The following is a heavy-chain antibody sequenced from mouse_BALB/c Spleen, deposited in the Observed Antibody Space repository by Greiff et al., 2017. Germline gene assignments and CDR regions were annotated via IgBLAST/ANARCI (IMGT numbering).Heavy chain of an antibody. D-gene: IGHD2-1*01. J-gene: IGHJ3*01. CDR2: IDPANGNT. CDR1: GFNIKDTY. Sequence: EVKLMESGAELVKPGASVKLSCTASGFNIKDTYMHWVKQRPEQGLEWIGRIDPANGNTKYDPKFQGKATITADTSSNTAYLQLSSLTSEDTAVYYCASYYGNYEAYWGQGTLVTVSA. CDR3: ASYYGNYEAY. V-gene: IGHV14-3*02.